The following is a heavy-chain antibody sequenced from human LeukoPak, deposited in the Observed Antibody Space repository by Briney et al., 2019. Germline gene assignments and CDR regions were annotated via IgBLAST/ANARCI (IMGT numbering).Heavy chain of an antibody. Sequence: ASVKVSCKASGYTFTSYGISWVRQAPGQGLEWMGWISGYNGNTNYAQKLQGRVTMTTDTSTSTAYMELRSLRSDDTAVYYCARGGYYDSSGYYYGIDYWGQGTLVTVSS. CDR1: GYTFTSYG. V-gene: IGHV1-18*01. J-gene: IGHJ4*02. D-gene: IGHD3-22*01. CDR2: ISGYNGNT. CDR3: ARGGYYDSSGYYYGIDY.